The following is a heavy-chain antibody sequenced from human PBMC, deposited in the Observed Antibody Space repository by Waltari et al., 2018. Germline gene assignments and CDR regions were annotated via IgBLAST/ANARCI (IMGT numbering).Heavy chain of an antibody. V-gene: IGHV1-2*02. D-gene: IGHD2-2*01. CDR3: AREISSSTSRSLLTP. CDR1: GYTFTGYY. CDR2: INPNSGGT. Sequence: QVQLVQSGAEVKKPGASVKVSCKASGYTFTGYYMHWVRQAPGQGLEWMGWINPNSGGTNYAQKFQGRVTMTRDTSISTAYMELSRLRSDDTAVYYCAREISSSTSRSLLTPWGQGTLVTVSS. J-gene: IGHJ5*02.